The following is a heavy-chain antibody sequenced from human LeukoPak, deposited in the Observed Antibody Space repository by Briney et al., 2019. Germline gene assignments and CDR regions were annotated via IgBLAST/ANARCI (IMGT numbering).Heavy chain of an antibody. V-gene: IGHV4-34*01. CDR1: GGSFSGYY. Sequence: PSETLSLTCAVYGGSFSGYYWSWIRQPPGKGLEWIGEINHSGSTNYNPSLKSRVTISQDTSKNQFSLKLSSVTAADTAVYYCARDLWDQASGVFDPWGQGTLVTVSS. J-gene: IGHJ5*02. CDR2: INHSGST. CDR3: ARDLWDQASGVFDP. D-gene: IGHD2-8*01.